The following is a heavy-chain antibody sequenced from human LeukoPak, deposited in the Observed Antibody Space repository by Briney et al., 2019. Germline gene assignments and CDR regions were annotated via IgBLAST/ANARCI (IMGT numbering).Heavy chain of an antibody. J-gene: IGHJ5*02. CDR3: AKNPAGTAWWFDP. D-gene: IGHD6-13*01. V-gene: IGHV3-30*18. CDR1: GFTFRSYG. Sequence: GGSLRLSCAASGFTFRSYGMHWVRQAPGKGLEWVAVISYDGSTKYYADSVKGRFTISRDNSKNTLYLQMNSLRAEDTAVYYCAKNPAGTAWWFDPWGQGTLVTVSS. CDR2: ISYDGSTK.